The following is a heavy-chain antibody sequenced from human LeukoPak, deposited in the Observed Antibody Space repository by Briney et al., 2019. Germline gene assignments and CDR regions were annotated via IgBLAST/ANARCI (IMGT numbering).Heavy chain of an antibody. CDR3: ATLGYSSSWYYFDY. V-gene: IGHV4-34*01. Sequence: SETLSLTCAVYGGSFSGYYWSWIRQPPGKGLEWIGEINHSGCTNYNPSLKSRVTISVDTSKNQFSLKLSSVTAADTAVYYCATLGYSSSWYYFDYWGQGTLVTVSS. D-gene: IGHD6-13*01. CDR1: GGSFSGYY. J-gene: IGHJ4*02. CDR2: INHSGCT.